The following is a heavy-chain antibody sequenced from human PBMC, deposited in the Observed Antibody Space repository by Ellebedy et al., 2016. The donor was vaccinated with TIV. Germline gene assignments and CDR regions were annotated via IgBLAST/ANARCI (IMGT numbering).Heavy chain of an antibody. J-gene: IGHJ6*03. Sequence: GGSLRLSXAASGFTFSSYGMHWVRQAPGKGLEWVAVISYDGSNKYYADSVKGRFTISRDNSKNTLYLQMNSLRAEDTAVYYCAKDPRNQLLYTGWYYYYYMDVWGKGTTVTVSS. CDR3: AKDPRNQLLYTGWYYYYYMDV. CDR2: ISYDGSNK. D-gene: IGHD2-2*02. CDR1: GFTFSSYG. V-gene: IGHV3-30*18.